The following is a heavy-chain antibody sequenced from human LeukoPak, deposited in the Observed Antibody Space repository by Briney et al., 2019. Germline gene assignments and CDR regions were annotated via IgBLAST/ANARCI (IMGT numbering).Heavy chain of an antibody. CDR3: PSATIEAAGVDY. V-gene: IGHV3-73*01. Sequence: GGSLRLFCAASGFTFSGSAMHWVRQASGEGVEWVGRIRSKAKNYATAYAASVKGRFTISRDDSKNTAYLQMNSLKTEDTAVYYCPSATIEAAGVDYWGQGTLVTVSS. CDR2: IRSKAKNYAT. CDR1: GFTFSGSA. D-gene: IGHD6-13*01. J-gene: IGHJ4*02.